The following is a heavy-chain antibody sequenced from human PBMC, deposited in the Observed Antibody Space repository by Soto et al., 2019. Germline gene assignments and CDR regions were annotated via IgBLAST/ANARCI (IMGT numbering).Heavy chain of an antibody. Sequence: QITLKESGPTLVKPTQTLTLTCTFSGFSLSTSGVGVGGIGQPPGKALEGLALIYWDDDKHYSPSRKSRLTITKDTSKNQVVLTMTNMDPVDTATYYCAHRRTGYFYLWGRGTLVTVSS. CDR3: AHRRTGYFYL. CDR2: IYWDDDK. J-gene: IGHJ2*01. D-gene: IGHD4-17*01. CDR1: GFSLSTSGVG. V-gene: IGHV2-5*02.